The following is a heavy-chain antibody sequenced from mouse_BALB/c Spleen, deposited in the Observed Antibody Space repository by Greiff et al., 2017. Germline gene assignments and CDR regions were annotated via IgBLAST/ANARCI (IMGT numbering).Heavy chain of an antibody. CDR1: GFSLSRYS. CDR2: IWGGGST. V-gene: IGHV2-6-4*01. D-gene: IGHD1-1*01. Sequence: VKLVESGPGLVPPSQSLSLTCTVSGFSLSRYSVHWVRQPPGKGLEWLGMIWGGGSTDYNSALKSRLSISKDNSKSQVFLKMNSLQTDDTAMYYCARNYYGSSWYFDVWGAGTTVTVSS. J-gene: IGHJ1*01. CDR3: ARNYYGSSWYFDV.